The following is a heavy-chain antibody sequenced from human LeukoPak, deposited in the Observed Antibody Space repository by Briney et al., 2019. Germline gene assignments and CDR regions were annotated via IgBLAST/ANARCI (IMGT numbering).Heavy chain of an antibody. CDR3: ARAFYSNSSRDAFDI. V-gene: IGHV4-59*08. D-gene: IGHD6-6*01. CDR1: GGSISSYY. Sequence: SETLSLTCTVSGGSISSYYWSWIRQPPGKGLEWIGYIYYSGSTNYNPSLKSRVTISVDTSKNQFSLKLSSVTAADTAVYYCARAFYSNSSRDAFDIWGQGTMVTVSS. J-gene: IGHJ3*02. CDR2: IYYSGST.